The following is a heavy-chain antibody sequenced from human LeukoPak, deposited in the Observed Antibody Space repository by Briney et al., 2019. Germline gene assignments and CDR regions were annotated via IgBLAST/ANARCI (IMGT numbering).Heavy chain of an antibody. CDR1: GGSISSYY. V-gene: IGHV4-59*12. CDR2: IYYSGST. CDR3: ARRNLLNYDFWSGYWVDYFDY. Sequence: SETLSLTCTVSGGSISSYYWSWIRRPPGKGLEWIGYIYYSGSTNYNPSLKSRVTISVDTSKNQFSLKLSSVTAADTAVYYCARRNLLNYDFWSGYWVDYFDYWGQGTLVTVSS. J-gene: IGHJ4*02. D-gene: IGHD3-3*01.